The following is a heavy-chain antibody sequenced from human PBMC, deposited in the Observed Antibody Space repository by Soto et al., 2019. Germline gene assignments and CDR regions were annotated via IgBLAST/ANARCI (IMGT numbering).Heavy chain of an antibody. V-gene: IGHV3-30*18. D-gene: IGHD6-19*01. CDR2: ISYDGSDK. CDR1: GFTFSTYG. Sequence: PVGSLRLSCAGSGFTFSTYGMHWVRQAPGKGLKWVAVISYDGSDKYYGDSVKGRFTISRDNSKNTLYLQMNSLRAEDTAVYYCAKDGSSGWEFNYYYYYGMDVWGQGTTVTVSS. J-gene: IGHJ6*02. CDR3: AKDGSSGWEFNYYYYYGMDV.